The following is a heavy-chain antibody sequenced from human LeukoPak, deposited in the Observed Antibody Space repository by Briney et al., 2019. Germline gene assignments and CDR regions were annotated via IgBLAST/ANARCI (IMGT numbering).Heavy chain of an antibody. CDR2: INPSGGST. CDR3: ARDLVGGSGSYYFDY. Sequence: ASVKVSCKASGYTFTSYYMHWVRQAPGQGLEWMGIINPSGGSTSYAQKFQGRVTMTRDMSTSTVYMELSSLRSEDTAVYYRARDLVGGSGSYYFDYWGQGTLVTVSS. V-gene: IGHV1-46*01. D-gene: IGHD3-10*01. CDR1: GYTFTSYY. J-gene: IGHJ4*02.